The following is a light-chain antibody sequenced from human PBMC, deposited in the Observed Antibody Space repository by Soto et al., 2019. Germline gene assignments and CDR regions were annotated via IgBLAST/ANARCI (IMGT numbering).Light chain of an antibody. Sequence: DIQMTQSPSSLSASVGDRVTITCRASQSISSYLNWYQQKPGKAPKLLIYAASSLQTGVTSRFSGSGSATDFTLIISSIQPEDFATYYCQQSYSTPFTFGPGTKVDIK. J-gene: IGKJ3*01. V-gene: IGKV1-39*01. CDR1: QSISSY. CDR2: AAS. CDR3: QQSYSTPFT.